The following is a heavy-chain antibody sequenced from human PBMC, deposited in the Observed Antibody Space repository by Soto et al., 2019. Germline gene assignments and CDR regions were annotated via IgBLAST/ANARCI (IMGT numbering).Heavy chain of an antibody. Sequence: PAESLKISCKGSGYTFTNYWIGWVRQMPGKGLEWMGIIYPGDSDTKYNPSFQGQVTISADKSITTTYLRWTSLKASDTAIYYCAASIFYYGMDVWGQGTTVTVSS. V-gene: IGHV5-51*01. CDR3: AASIFYYGMDV. CDR1: GYTFTNYW. J-gene: IGHJ6*02. CDR2: IYPGDSDT.